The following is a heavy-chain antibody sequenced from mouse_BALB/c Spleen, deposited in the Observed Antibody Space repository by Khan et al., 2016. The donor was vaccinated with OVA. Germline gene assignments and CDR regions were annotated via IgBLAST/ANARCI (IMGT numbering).Heavy chain of an antibody. CDR3: ARGSSRAMDY. CDR2: IYTYTGEP. D-gene: IGHD1-1*01. J-gene: IGHJ4*01. CDR1: GYTFTNYG. Sequence: QIQLVQSGPELKKPGETVKISCKASGYTFTNYGMNWVKQAPGKGLKWMGWIYTYTGEPTYADDFKGRFAFSLESSASTAYLQINSLTNEDTATYFCARGSSRAMDYWGQGTSVTVSS. V-gene: IGHV9-3-1*01.